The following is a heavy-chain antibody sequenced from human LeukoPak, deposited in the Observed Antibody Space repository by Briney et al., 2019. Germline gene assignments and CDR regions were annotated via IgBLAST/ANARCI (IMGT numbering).Heavy chain of an antibody. J-gene: IGHJ4*02. CDR3: ARSRLLWFRELLYDY. V-gene: IGHV4-34*01. D-gene: IGHD3-10*01. CDR1: GGSFSGYY. Sequence: SGTLSLTCAVYGGSFSGYYWSWIRQPPGKGLEWIGEINHSGSTNYNPSLKSRVTISVDTSKNQFSLKLSSVTAADTAVYYCARSRLLWFRELLYDYWGQGTLVTVSS. CDR2: INHSGST.